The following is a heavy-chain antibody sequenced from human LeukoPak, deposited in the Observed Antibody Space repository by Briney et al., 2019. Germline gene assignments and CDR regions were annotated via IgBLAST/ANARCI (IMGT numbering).Heavy chain of an antibody. CDR2: ISGSGGSS. D-gene: IGHD6-19*01. Sequence: PGGSLRLSCAASGFTFSSYAMSWVRQAPGKGLEWVSAISGSGGSSYYADSVKGRFTISRDNSKNTLYLQMNSLRAEDTAVYYCAKDLRQPYLAVAGPESYWGQGTLVTVSS. CDR3: AKDLRQPYLAVAGPESY. CDR1: GFTFSSYA. J-gene: IGHJ4*02. V-gene: IGHV3-23*01.